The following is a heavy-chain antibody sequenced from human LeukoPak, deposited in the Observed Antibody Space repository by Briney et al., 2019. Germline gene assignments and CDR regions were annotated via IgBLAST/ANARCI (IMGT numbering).Heavy chain of an antibody. CDR1: GFTFGSHA. CDR3: GKTKVGYSSCQKPGWAVDY. Sequence: GGSLRLSCEASGFTFGSHAMYWVRQAPGKGLEWVAGIFGSGGSPHYADSVKGRFTISRDNSRNTVYLQINSLRAEDTAVYYCGKTKVGYSSCQKPGWAVDYWGQGTLVNVFS. D-gene: IGHD5-18*01. V-gene: IGHV3-23*01. J-gene: IGHJ4*02. CDR2: IFGSGGSP.